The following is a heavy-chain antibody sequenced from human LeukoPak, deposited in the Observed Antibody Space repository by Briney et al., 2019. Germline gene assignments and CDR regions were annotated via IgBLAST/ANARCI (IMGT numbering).Heavy chain of an antibody. Sequence: GRSLRLSCAASGFTLSSFTMHWVRHNPGKGREWVAVISYDESQKSYADSVKGRFTISRDNAKNSLYLQMNSLRAEDTAVYYCARDGAPDAHCSSSSCAIRWGQGTLVTVSS. J-gene: IGHJ4*02. V-gene: IGHV3-30-3*01. CDR1: GFTLSSFT. D-gene: IGHD2-2*01. CDR3: ARDGAPDAHCSSSSCAIR. CDR2: ISYDESQK.